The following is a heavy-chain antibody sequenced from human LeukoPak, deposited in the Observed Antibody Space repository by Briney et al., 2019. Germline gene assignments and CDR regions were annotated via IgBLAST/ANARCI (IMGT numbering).Heavy chain of an antibody. J-gene: IGHJ4*02. CDR1: GGSISSYY. CDR3: ARMGGYSGYATH. D-gene: IGHD5-12*01. Sequence: PSETLSLTCTVSGGSISSYYWSWIRQPPGKRLEWIGYILYSGTTNSNPSLKSRVTISVDTSKNQISLKLSSVTAADTAVYYCARMGGYSGYATHWGQGTLVTVSS. CDR2: ILYSGTT. V-gene: IGHV4-59*08.